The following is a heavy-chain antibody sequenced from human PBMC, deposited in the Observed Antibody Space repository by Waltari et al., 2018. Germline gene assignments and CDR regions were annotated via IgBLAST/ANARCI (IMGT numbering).Heavy chain of an antibody. CDR1: GGTFSSYA. J-gene: IGHJ3*02. D-gene: IGHD2-15*01. V-gene: IGHV1-69*14. CDR3: ASYCSGGSCYEMENAFDI. CDR2: IIPICGTA. Sequence: QVQLVQSGAEVKKPGSSVKVSCKASGGTFSSYAISWVRQAPGQGLEWMGGIIPICGTANYARKFQGRVTITADKSTSTAYMELSSLRSEDTAVYYCASYCSGGSCYEMENAFDIWGQGTMVTVSS.